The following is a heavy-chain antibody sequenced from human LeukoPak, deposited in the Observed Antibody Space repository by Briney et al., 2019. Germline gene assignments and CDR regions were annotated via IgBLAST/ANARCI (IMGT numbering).Heavy chain of an antibody. CDR3: GRDSPSDYVWGSYRPHPFDY. D-gene: IGHD3-16*02. Sequence: GASVKVSCKASGYTFTSYGISWVRQAPGQGLEWMGWISAYNGNTNYAQKLQGRVTMTTDTSTSTAYMELRSLRSDDTAVYYCGRDSPSDYVWGSYRPHPFDYWGQGTLVTVSS. CDR2: ISAYNGNT. J-gene: IGHJ4*02. CDR1: GYTFTSYG. V-gene: IGHV1-18*01.